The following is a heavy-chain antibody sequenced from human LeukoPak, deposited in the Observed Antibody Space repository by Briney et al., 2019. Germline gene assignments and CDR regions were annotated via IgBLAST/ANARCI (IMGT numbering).Heavy chain of an antibody. D-gene: IGHD5-18*01. Sequence: SETLSLTCAVYGGSFSGYYWSWIRQPPGKGLEWIGEINHSGSTNYNPSLKSRVTLSVDTSKNQFSLKLSSVTAADTAVYYCARRRGYSYGFGYWGQGTLVTVSS. V-gene: IGHV4-34*01. J-gene: IGHJ4*02. CDR1: GGSFSGYY. CDR3: ARRRGYSYGFGY. CDR2: INHSGST.